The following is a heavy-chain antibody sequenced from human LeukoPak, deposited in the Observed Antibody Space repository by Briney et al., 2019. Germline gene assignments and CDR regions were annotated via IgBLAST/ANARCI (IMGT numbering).Heavy chain of an antibody. CDR1: GYTFTGYY. V-gene: IGHV1-2*02. Sequence: ASVKVSCTASGYTFTGYYMHWVRQAPGQGLEWMGWINPNSGGTNYAQKFQGRVTMTRDTSISTAYMELSRLRSDDTAVYYCAFTYYYDSSGRDLFDYWGQGTLVTVSS. CDR3: AFTYYYDSSGRDLFDY. CDR2: INPNSGGT. D-gene: IGHD3-22*01. J-gene: IGHJ4*02.